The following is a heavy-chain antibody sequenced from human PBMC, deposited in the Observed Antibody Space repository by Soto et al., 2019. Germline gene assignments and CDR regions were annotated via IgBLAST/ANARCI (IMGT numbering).Heavy chain of an antibody. Sequence: SETLSLTCTVSGGSISSSSYFWGWIRQPPGKGLEWIGSIYYSGSTYYNPSLKSRVTVSVDTSKNQFSLKLSSVTAADTAVYYCAGQPYNSRFDPWGQGTLVTVSS. CDR2: IYYSGST. CDR3: AGQPYNSRFDP. V-gene: IGHV4-39*01. D-gene: IGHD1-20*01. CDR1: GGSISSSSYF. J-gene: IGHJ5*02.